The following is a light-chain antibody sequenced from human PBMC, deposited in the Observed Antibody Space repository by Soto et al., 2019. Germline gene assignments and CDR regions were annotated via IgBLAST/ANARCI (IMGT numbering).Light chain of an antibody. CDR1: SSDVGGYKY. V-gene: IGLV2-8*01. CDR2: EVS. J-gene: IGLJ2*01. Sequence: QSALTQPPSASGSPGQSVTISCTGTSSDVGGYKYVSWYQQYSGKAPKLMIYEVSKRPSGVPDRFSGSKSGNTASLTVSGLQAEDEADYYCSSYAGSNNVVFGGGTQLTVL. CDR3: SSYAGSNNVV.